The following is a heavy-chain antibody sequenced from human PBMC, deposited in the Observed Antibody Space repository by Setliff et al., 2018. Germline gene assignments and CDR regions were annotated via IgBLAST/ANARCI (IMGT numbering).Heavy chain of an antibody. CDR2: IYTSGST. J-gene: IGHJ4*02. V-gene: IGHV4-4*07. Sequence: PSETLSLTCTVSGGSISSYYWSWIRQPAGKGLEWIGHIYTSGSTNYNPSLKSRVTMSVDTSKNQFSLQLSSVTAADTAVYYCARARDTSGYFQYYFDFWGQGTLVTVSS. CDR3: ARARDTSGYFQYYFDF. CDR1: GGSISSYY. D-gene: IGHD3-22*01.